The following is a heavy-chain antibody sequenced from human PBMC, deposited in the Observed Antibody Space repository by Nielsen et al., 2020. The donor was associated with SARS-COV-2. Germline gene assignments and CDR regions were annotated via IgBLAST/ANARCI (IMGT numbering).Heavy chain of an antibody. D-gene: IGHD1-7*01. CDR3: AGVWNYDFNYYYMDV. J-gene: IGHJ6*03. CDR1: GGTFSSYA. V-gene: IGHV1-69*13. CDR2: IIPIFGTA. Sequence: SVKVSCKASGGTFSSYAISWVRQAPGQGLEWMGGIIPIFGTANYAQKFQGRVTITADESTSTAYTELSSLRSEDTAVYYCAGVWNYDFNYYYMDVWGKGTTVTVSS.